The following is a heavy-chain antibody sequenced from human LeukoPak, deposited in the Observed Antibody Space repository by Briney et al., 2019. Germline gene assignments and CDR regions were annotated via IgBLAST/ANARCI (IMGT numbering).Heavy chain of an antibody. V-gene: IGHV3-23*01. D-gene: IGHD1-26*01. CDR3: ATGGSYLGY. Sequence: GGSLRLSCAASEFTLSSFAMSWVRQPPGKGLEWVSTISSSGGSTFYAESVKGRFTISRDNAKNPLYLQMNSLRAEDTAVYYCATGGSYLGYWGQGTLVTVSS. J-gene: IGHJ4*02. CDR1: EFTLSSFA. CDR2: ISSSGGST.